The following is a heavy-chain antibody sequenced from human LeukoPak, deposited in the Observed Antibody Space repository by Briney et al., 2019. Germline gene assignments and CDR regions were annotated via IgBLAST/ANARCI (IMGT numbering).Heavy chain of an antibody. V-gene: IGHV1-2*02. J-gene: IGHJ4*02. CDR3: ARHPDEDDFWSGYFDY. CDR1: GYTFTGYY. Sequence: ASVKVSCKASGYTFTGYYMHWVRQAPGQGLEWMGWINPNSGGTNYAQKFQGRVTMTRDTSISTAYLQWSSLKASDTAMYYCARHPDEDDFWSGYFDYWGQGTLVTVSS. D-gene: IGHD3-3*01. CDR2: INPNSGGT.